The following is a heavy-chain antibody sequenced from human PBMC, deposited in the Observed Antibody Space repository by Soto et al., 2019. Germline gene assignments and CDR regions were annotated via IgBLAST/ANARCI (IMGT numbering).Heavy chain of an antibody. CDR2: ISAYNGNT. CDR3: AREAPDNWTTLQP. V-gene: IGHV1-18*01. Sequence: ASVKVSCKASGYTSTNYGMHWVRQAPGQRLEWMGWISAYNGNTNYAQKLQGRVTMTTDTSTSTAYMELRSLRSDDTAVYYCAREAPDNWTTLQPWGQGTLVTVSS. D-gene: IGHD4-4*01. J-gene: IGHJ5*02. CDR1: GYTSTNYG.